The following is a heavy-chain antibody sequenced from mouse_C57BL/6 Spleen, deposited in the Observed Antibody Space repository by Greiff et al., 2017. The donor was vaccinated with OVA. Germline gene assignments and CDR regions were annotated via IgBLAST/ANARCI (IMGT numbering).Heavy chain of an antibody. CDR2: IHPSDSDT. CDR3: AINYGYDCYFYV. J-gene: IGHJ1*03. CDR1: GYTFTSYW. V-gene: IGHV1-74*01. D-gene: IGHD2-2*01. Sequence: QVQLQQPGAELVKPGASVKVSCKASGYTFTSYWMNWVKQRPGQGLEWIGRIHPSDSDTNYNQKFKGKATLTVDKSSSTAYMQLSSLTSEVSAVYYCAINYGYDCYFYVWGTGPTVTVSS.